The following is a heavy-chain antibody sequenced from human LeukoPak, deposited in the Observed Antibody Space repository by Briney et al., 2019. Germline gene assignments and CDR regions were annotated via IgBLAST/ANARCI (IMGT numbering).Heavy chain of an antibody. CDR1: GGTFSSYA. CDR2: IIPILGIA. D-gene: IGHD3-16*02. J-gene: IGHJ4*02. Sequence: SVKVSCKASGGTFSSYAISWVRQAPGQGLEWMGRIIPILGIANYAQKFQGRVTITADKSTSTAYMELSSLRSEDTAVYYCARDGMITFGGVIVNRFDYWGQGTLVTVSS. CDR3: ARDGMITFGGVIVNRFDY. V-gene: IGHV1-69*04.